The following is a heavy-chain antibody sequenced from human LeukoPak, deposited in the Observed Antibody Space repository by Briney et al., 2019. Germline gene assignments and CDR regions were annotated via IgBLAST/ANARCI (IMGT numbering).Heavy chain of an antibody. CDR2: ISAYNGNT. D-gene: IGHD3-3*01. J-gene: IGHJ4*02. V-gene: IGHV1-18*01. CDR1: GYIFTSYG. Sequence: GASVKVSCKASGYIFTSYGISWVRQAPGQGLEWMGWISAYNGNTNYAQKLQGRVTMTTDTSTSTAYMELRSLRSDDTAVYYCARAPYDFWSGYYHYWGQGTLVTVSS. CDR3: ARAPYDFWSGYYHY.